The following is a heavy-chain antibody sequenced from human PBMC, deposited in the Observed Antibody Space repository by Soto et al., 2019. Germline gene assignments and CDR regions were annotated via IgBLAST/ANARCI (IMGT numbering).Heavy chain of an antibody. CDR3: ARGDQGFDY. CDR2: TYYRSKWFN. J-gene: IGHJ4*02. Sequence: SQTLSSTCAISWASFSSNIAACSWIRQSPSRGLEWLGRTYYRSKWFNNYALSVKSRITINPDTSKNQFSLQLNSVTPEDTAVYYCARGDQGFDYWGQGTLVTVSS. V-gene: IGHV6-1*01. CDR1: WASFSSNIAA. D-gene: IGHD3-16*01.